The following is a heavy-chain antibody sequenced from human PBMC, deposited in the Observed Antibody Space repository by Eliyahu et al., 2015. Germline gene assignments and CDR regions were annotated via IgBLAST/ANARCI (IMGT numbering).Heavy chain of an antibody. J-gene: IGHJ4*02. CDR2: IFXXGXT. CDR3: ARRTQDGSSGHHHFDY. CDR1: XASITXSRDY. D-gene: IGHD3-22*01. V-gene: IGHV4-39*07. Sequence: QVQLQETGPGLVKPAETLSLXCTVSXASITXSRDYWDWVRQPPGXGLEWIGTIFXXGXTSYNPSIKSRVTMSVDTSKNQFSLNLNSVTAADTAVYYCARRTQDGSSGHHHFDYWGQGSLVTVSS.